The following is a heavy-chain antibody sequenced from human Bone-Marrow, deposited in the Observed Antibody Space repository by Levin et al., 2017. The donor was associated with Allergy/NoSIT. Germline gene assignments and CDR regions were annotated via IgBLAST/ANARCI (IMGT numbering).Heavy chain of an antibody. Sequence: PGESLKISCAASGFVLSDHYMDWVRQTPGKGLEWLARSRNKAKSYTTEYAASVRGRFTISRDESQNSVFLQMNSLRTDDTAVYYCSRGAGVDCISSRCFDYYYGLDVWGQGTTVTVSS. V-gene: IGHV3-72*01. J-gene: IGHJ6*02. D-gene: IGHD2-2*01. CDR3: SRGAGVDCISSRCFDYYYGLDV. CDR1: GFVLSDHY. CDR2: SRNKAKSYTT.